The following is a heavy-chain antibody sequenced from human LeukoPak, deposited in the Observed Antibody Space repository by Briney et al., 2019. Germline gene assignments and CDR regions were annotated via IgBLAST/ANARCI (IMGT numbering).Heavy chain of an antibody. CDR2: IYYTGST. CDR3: ARGGTYNDILSFDP. V-gene: IGHV4-59*01. Sequence: PSETLSLTCTVSGDSLSYYYWTWLRQSPGKGLEWIGQIYYTGSTYYNTSPQRRLTISVDTSSNQFSLNLTSVTAADTAVYYCARGGTYNDILSFDPWGQGTLVTVSS. J-gene: IGHJ5*02. CDR1: GDSLSYYY. D-gene: IGHD3-9*01.